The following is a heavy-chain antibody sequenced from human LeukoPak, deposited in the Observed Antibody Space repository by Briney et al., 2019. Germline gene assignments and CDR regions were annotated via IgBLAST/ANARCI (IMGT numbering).Heavy chain of an antibody. D-gene: IGHD1-26*01. J-gene: IGHJ4*02. CDR2: INPNSGGT. CDR3: ARDPSVGAVDY. V-gene: IGHV1-2*06. CDR1: GYTFTGYH. Sequence: GASVKVSCKASGYTFTGYHMHWVRQAPGQGLEWMGRINPNSGGTNYAQKFQGRVTMTRDTSISTAYMELSRLRSDDTAVYYCARDPSVGAVDYWGQGTLVTVSS.